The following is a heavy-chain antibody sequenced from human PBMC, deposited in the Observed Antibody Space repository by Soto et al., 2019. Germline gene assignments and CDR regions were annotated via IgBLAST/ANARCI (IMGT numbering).Heavy chain of an antibody. CDR1: GFTVSSNY. CDR3: ARDLPPPGYSSGWFRGY. D-gene: IGHD6-19*01. J-gene: IGHJ4*02. V-gene: IGHV3-53*04. Sequence: GGSLRLSCAASGFTVSSNYMSWVRQAPGKGLEWVSVIYSGGSTYYADSVKGRFTISRHNSKNTLYLQMNSLRAEDTFVYYCARDLPPPGYSSGWFRGYRGQGTLVTVSS. CDR2: IYSGGST.